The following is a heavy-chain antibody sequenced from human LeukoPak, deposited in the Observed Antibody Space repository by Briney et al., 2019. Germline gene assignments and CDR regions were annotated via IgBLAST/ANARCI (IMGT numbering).Heavy chain of an antibody. CDR1: GFTFSNYA. Sequence: GGSLRLSCAASGFTFSNYAMSWVRQAPGKGLEWVSAISSSADSTYYADSVKGRFTISRDNSKNTLYLQMNSLRAEDTAVYYCTTADSSGRFLIDYWGQGTLVTVSS. V-gene: IGHV3-23*01. CDR2: ISSSADST. CDR3: TTADSSGRFLIDY. J-gene: IGHJ4*02. D-gene: IGHD3-22*01.